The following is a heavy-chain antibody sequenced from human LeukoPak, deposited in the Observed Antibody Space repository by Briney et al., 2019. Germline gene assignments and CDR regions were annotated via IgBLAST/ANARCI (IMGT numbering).Heavy chain of an antibody. J-gene: IGHJ4*02. Sequence: SGGSLRLSCAASGFTFSSYSMNWVRQAPGKGLEWVANIKQDGSEKYYVDSVKGRFTISRDNAKNSLYLQMNSLRAEDTAVYYCAKDRQKWAIQLWPLFDYWGQGTLVTVSS. CDR2: IKQDGSEK. V-gene: IGHV3-7*03. CDR1: GFTFSSYS. D-gene: IGHD5-18*01. CDR3: AKDRQKWAIQLWPLFDY.